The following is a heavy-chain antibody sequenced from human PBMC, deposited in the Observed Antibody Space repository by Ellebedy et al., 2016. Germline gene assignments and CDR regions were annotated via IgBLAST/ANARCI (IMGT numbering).Heavy chain of an antibody. D-gene: IGHD3-22*01. J-gene: IGHJ4*02. V-gene: IGHV3-13*04. CDR3: SRGRHRNYYDSSGYYPY. Sequence: GGSLRLXCAASGFSFSNYDMHWVRQTTGKGLEWVSGIGTTGDTYFSGSVKGRFTISREDAKNSLYLQMNSLRAGDTAVYYCSRGRHRNYYDSSGYYPYWGQGTLVTVSS. CDR1: GFSFSNYD. CDR2: IGTTGDT.